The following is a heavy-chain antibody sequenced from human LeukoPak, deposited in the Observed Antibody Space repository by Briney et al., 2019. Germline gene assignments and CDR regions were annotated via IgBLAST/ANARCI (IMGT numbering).Heavy chain of an antibody. CDR1: GFTFSSYR. V-gene: IGHV3-30*02. CDR3: AKDSLEGYYYYYYYMDV. Sequence: GGSLRLSGAASGFTFSSYRMHWHRQAPGKGLEWVAFIRYDGSNKYYADSVKGRFTISRDNSKNTLYLQMNSLRAEDTAVCYCAKDSLEGYYYYYYYMDVWGKGTTVTISS. CDR2: IRYDGSNK. J-gene: IGHJ6*03.